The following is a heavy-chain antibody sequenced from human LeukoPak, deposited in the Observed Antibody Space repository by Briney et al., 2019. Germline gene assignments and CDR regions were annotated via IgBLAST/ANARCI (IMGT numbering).Heavy chain of an antibody. CDR1: GFTFGDYA. CDR3: IRSVYYASQYYYYMDV. V-gene: IGHV3-49*04. J-gene: IGHJ6*03. D-gene: IGHD3-3*01. Sequence: GGSLRLSCTASGFTFGDYAMSWVRQAPGKGLEWVGFIRSKAYGGTTEYAASVKGRFTISRDDSKSIAYLQMNSLKTEDTAVYYCIRSVYYASQYYYYMDVWGKGTTVTVSS. CDR2: IRSKAYGGTT.